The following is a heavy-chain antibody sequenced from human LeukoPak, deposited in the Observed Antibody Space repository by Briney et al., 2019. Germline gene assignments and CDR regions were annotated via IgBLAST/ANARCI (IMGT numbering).Heavy chain of an antibody. D-gene: IGHD2/OR15-2a*01. Sequence: ASVKVSCKAFGYTFTDYYMHWVRQAPGQGLEWMGWINPKAGGTDYAQKFQGRVTMTRDTSISTAYMELSGLRSDDTAVYYCVPGSSVGQGSQSFYDKSTYFDYWGQGTLVTVSS. CDR2: INPKAGGT. CDR3: VPGSSVGQGSQSFYDKSTYFDY. V-gene: IGHV1-2*02. CDR1: GYTFTDYY. J-gene: IGHJ4*02.